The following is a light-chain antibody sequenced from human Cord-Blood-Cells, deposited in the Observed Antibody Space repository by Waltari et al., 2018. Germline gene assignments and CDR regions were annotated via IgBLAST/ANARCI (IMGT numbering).Light chain of an antibody. V-gene: IGKV3-20*01. CDR3: QQYGSSPGT. CDR2: GAS. Sequence: EIVLTQSPGTLSLSPGERATLSCRASQSVSSSYLAWYQQKPGQAPRLLIHGASSRATCIPDRFSGSGSGTDFTLTISRLEPEDFAVYYCQQYGSSPGTFGQGTKVEIK. J-gene: IGKJ1*01. CDR1: QSVSSSY.